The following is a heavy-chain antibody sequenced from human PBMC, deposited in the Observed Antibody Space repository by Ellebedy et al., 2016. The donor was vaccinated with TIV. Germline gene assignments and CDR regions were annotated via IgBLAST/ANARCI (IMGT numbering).Heavy chain of an antibody. CDR1: GGSISSFY. Sequence: SETLSLXXTVSGGSISSFYWTWIRQPAGEGLEWIGRIYSSGSTNYNPSLKSRVSMSVDMSNNQFSLNLSSLTAADTAVYYCARVEAYCSGGSRWCSDYYYYDMDVWGQGTTVTVSS. J-gene: IGHJ6*02. CDR2: IYSSGST. V-gene: IGHV4-4*07. CDR3: ARVEAYCSGGSRWCSDYYYYDMDV. D-gene: IGHD2-15*01.